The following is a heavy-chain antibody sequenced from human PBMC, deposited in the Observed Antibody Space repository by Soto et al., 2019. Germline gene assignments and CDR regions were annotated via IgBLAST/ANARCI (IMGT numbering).Heavy chain of an antibody. V-gene: IGHV3-48*02. Sequence: EVQLVESGGGLVQPGGSLRLSCAASGFTFSSYSMNWVRHAPGKGLEWVSYISSSSSTIYYAESVKGRFTISRDNAKTSLCLHMNSRIDEDTAVYYCASDSPYYYGSVSYYHDAFDIWGQGTMVTVSS. CDR2: ISSSSSTI. J-gene: IGHJ3*02. CDR3: ASDSPYYYGSVSYYHDAFDI. CDR1: GFTFSSYS. D-gene: IGHD3-10*01.